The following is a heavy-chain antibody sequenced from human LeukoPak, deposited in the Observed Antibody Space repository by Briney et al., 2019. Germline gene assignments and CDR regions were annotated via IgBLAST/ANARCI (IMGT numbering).Heavy chain of an antibody. CDR3: SRADVGPFDP. V-gene: IGHV3-48*03. D-gene: IGHD3-10*02. CDR2: ISSSGGTI. CDR1: GFTFSHYE. Sequence: PGGSLRLSCIGSGFTFSHYEMNWVRQAPGKGLEWVSYISSSGGTIYYADSVKGRFPISRDNPKNSLYLQVNSLRAEDTAVYYCSRADVGPFDPWGQGNPGHRLL. J-gene: IGHJ5*02.